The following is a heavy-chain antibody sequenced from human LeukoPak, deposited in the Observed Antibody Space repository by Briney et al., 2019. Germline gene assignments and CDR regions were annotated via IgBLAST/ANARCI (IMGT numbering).Heavy chain of an antibody. CDR1: GGSISSYY. V-gene: IGHV4-59*01. CDR2: IYYSGST. CDR3: ARELYCSGGSCYSFLDY. Sequence: SETLSLTCTVSGGSISSYYWGWIRQPPGKGLGWIGYIYYSGSTNYNPSLKSRVTISVDTSKNQFSLKLSSVTAADTAVYYCARELYCSGGSCYSFLDYWGQGTLVTVSS. J-gene: IGHJ4*02. D-gene: IGHD2-15*01.